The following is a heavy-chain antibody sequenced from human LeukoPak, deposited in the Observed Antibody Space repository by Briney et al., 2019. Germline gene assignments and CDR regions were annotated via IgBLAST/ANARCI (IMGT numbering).Heavy chain of an antibody. CDR1: GFPVSSNY. J-gene: IGHJ4*02. D-gene: IGHD4-17*01. V-gene: IGHV3-53*01. CDR3: ARDLAHGDYEY. Sequence: PGGSLRLSCAASGFPVSSNYMSWGRQAPGKGLDWVSVIYSGGSTYYADSVKGRFTISRDNSKNTLYLQMNSLRAEDTAVYYCARDLAHGDYEYWGQGTLVTVSS. CDR2: IYSGGST.